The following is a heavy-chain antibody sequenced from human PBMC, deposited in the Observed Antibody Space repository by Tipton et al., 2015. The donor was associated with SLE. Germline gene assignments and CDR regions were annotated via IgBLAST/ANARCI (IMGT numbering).Heavy chain of an antibody. J-gene: IGHJ3*02. CDR2: IDYSGST. V-gene: IGHV4-61*08. Sequence: TLSLTCTVSGGAFTPGGYACSSIRQPPGKGLEWIGYIDYSGSTNYNPSLKSRVTISVDTSKNQFSLKLSSVTAADTAVYYCARYGIRSGKDIWGQGTRVTVSS. D-gene: IGHD3-3*01. CDR3: ARYGIRSGKDI. CDR1: GGAFTPGGYA.